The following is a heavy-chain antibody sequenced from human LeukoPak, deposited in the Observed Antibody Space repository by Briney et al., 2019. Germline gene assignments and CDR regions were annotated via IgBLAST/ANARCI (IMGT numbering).Heavy chain of an antibody. CDR2: ISAYNGNT. J-gene: IGHJ5*02. CDR1: GYTFTSYG. D-gene: IGHD6-13*01. CDR3: ASHTYGPSWYWFDP. V-gene: IGHV1-18*01. Sequence: ASVKVSCKASGYTFTSYGISWVRQAPGQGLEWMGWISAYNGNTNYAQKLQGRVTMTTDTSTSTAYMELRSLRSDDTAVYYCASHTYGPSWYWFDPWGQGTLVTVSS.